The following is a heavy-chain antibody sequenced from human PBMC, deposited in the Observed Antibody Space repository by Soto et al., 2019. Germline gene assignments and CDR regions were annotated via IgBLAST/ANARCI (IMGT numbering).Heavy chain of an antibody. CDR2: LYSSGLT. CDR3: GRVVRDSWDTRGYGLDV. Sequence: GGSLRLSCAASGFIVSSHYMTWVRQAPVKGLEWVAVLYSSGLTYYADSVKGWSRISRVNSNNTLFLQLDGVRAEDTAVYYCGRVVRDSWDTRGYGLDVWGRGTTVPVSS. CDR1: GFIVSSHY. D-gene: IGHD1-26*01. J-gene: IGHJ6*02. V-gene: IGHV3-53*01.